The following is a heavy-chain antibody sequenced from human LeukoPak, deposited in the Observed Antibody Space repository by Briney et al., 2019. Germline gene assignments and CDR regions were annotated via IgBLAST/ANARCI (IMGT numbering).Heavy chain of an antibody. CDR3: TRPDYDFWSGAYFDY. CDR2: IKQDGSEK. J-gene: IGHJ4*02. D-gene: IGHD3-3*01. V-gene: IGHV3-7*01. Sequence: GGSLRLSCAASGFTFSSYWMSWVRQAPGKGLEWVANIKQDGSEKYYVDSVKGRFTISRDNAKNSLYLQMNSLRAEDTAVYYCTRPDYDFWSGAYFDYWGQGTLVTVSS. CDR1: GFTFSSYW.